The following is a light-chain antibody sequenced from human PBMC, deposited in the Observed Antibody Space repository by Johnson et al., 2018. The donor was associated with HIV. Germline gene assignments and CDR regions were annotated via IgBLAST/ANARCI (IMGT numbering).Light chain of an antibody. CDR2: DNN. J-gene: IGLJ1*01. Sequence: QSVLTQPPSVSAAPGQKVTISCSGSSSNIGNNYVSWYQQLPGTAPKLLIYDNNKRPSGIPDRFSGSKSGTSATLGITGLQTGDEADYYCGTWDNSLSVYVFGTGHKVSVL. CDR3: GTWDNSLSVYV. CDR1: SSNIGNNY. V-gene: IGLV1-51*01.